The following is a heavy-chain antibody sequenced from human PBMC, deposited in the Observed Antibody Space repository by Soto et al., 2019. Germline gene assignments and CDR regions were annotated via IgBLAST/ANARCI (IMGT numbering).Heavy chain of an antibody. Sequence: QLQLQESGPGQVKPSETLSLTCTVSGGSISSYYWGWIRRPPGKGLEWIGSIYYSGSTYYNPSLKSRVTISVDTSKNQFSLKLSSVTAADTAVYYCARRWGYSFDYWGQGTLVTVSS. D-gene: IGHD7-27*01. CDR3: ARRWGYSFDY. CDR1: GGSISSYY. J-gene: IGHJ4*02. V-gene: IGHV4-39*01. CDR2: IYYSGST.